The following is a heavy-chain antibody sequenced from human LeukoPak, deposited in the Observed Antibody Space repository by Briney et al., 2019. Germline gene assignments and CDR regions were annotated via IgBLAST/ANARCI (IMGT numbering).Heavy chain of an antibody. V-gene: IGHV1-24*01. D-gene: IGHD2-21*02. CDR2: FDPEDGET. CDR1: GYTLTELS. Sequence: ASVKVSCKVSGYTLTELSMHWVRQAPGKGLEWMGGFDPEDGETIYAQKFQGRVTMTEDTSTDTAYMELSSLRSEDTAVYYCARDGYCGGDCYDAFDIWGQGTMVTVSS. CDR3: ARDGYCGGDCYDAFDI. J-gene: IGHJ3*02.